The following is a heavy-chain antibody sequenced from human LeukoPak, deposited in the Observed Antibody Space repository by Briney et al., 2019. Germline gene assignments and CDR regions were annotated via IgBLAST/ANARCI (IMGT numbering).Heavy chain of an antibody. V-gene: IGHV3-30-3*01. J-gene: IGHJ6*02. Sequence: GGSLRLSCAASGFTFSSCAMHWVRQAPGKGLEWVAVISYDGSNKYYADSVKGRFTISRDNSKNTLYLQMNSLRAEDTAVYYCAKDPGLPPGYYYYGMDVWGQGTTVTVSS. CDR3: AKDPGLPPGYYYYGMDV. CDR1: GFTFSSCA. CDR2: ISYDGSNK.